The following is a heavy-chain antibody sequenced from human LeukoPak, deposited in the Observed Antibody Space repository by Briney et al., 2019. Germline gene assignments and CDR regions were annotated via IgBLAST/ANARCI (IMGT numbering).Heavy chain of an antibody. CDR3: ARGTDILTGYYNFDY. D-gene: IGHD3-9*01. V-gene: IGHV4-39*01. CDR2: IYYSGNT. CDR1: GGPISSSNYY. J-gene: IGHJ4*02. Sequence: PSETLSLTCTVSGGPISSSNYYWGWVRQPPGKGLEWIGSIYYSGNTYYNPSLKSRVTISVDTSKNQFSLKLSSVTAADTAVYYCARGTDILTGYYNFDYWGQGTLVTVSS.